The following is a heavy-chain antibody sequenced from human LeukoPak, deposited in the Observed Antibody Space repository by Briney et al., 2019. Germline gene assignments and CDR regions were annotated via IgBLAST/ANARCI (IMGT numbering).Heavy chain of an antibody. V-gene: IGHV1-69*06. CDR3: ARVPPIYGDYYYYGMDV. J-gene: IGHJ6*04. D-gene: IGHD4-17*01. CDR1: GGTFSSYA. Sequence: ASVKVSCKASGGTFSSYAISWVRQAPGQGLEWMGGIIPIFGTANYAQKFQGRVTITADKSTSTAYMELSSLRSADTAVYYCARVPPIYGDYYYYGMDVWGKGTTVTVSS. CDR2: IIPIFGTA.